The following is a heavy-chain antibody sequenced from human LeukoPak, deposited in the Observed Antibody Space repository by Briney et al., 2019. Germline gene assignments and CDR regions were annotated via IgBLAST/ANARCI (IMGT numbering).Heavy chain of an antibody. Sequence: GGSLRLSCAASGFTFSSYSMNWVRQAPGKGLEWVSYISSSSSTIYYADSVKGRFTISRDNAKNSLYLQMNSLRAEDTAVYYCARVTSIAAADHWGQGTLVTVSS. CDR3: ARVTSIAAADH. CDR1: GFTFSSYS. D-gene: IGHD6-13*01. J-gene: IGHJ4*02. V-gene: IGHV3-48*04. CDR2: ISSSSSTI.